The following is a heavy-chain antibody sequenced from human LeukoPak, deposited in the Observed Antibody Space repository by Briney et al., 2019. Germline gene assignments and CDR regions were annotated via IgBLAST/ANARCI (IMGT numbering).Heavy chain of an antibody. CDR1: GFTFSSYG. CDR3: AKEFPTATGGTFGY. CDR2: ISYDGSNK. J-gene: IGHJ4*02. D-gene: IGHD3-16*01. V-gene: IGHV3-30*18. Sequence: GGSLRLSCAASGFTFSSYGMHWVRQAPGKGLEWVAVISYDGSNKYYADSVKGRFTISRDNSKNTLYLQMNSLRTEDTAIYYCAKEFPTATGGTFGYWGQGTLVTVSS.